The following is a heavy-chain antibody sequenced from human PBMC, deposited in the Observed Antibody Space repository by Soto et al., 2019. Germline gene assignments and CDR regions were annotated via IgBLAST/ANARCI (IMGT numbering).Heavy chain of an antibody. CDR2: ISSSGGLI. V-gene: IGHV3-11*01. D-gene: IGHD6-13*01. Sequence: PGGSLRLSCAASGFTFSDYYMTWIRQAPGKGLEWVSYISSSGGLIYYADSVKGRFTISRDNARKSLYLQMRSLRAEDSAVYYCAIERAAAGIFWFDPWGQGTLVTVSS. J-gene: IGHJ5*02. CDR3: AIERAAAGIFWFDP. CDR1: GFTFSDYY.